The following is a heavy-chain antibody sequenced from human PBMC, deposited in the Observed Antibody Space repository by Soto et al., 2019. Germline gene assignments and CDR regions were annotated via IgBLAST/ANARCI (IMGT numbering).Heavy chain of an antibody. CDR1: GYTFTRYG. J-gene: IGHJ6*02. V-gene: IGHV1-18*01. CDR3: AKNGQPPYYYYGLDV. Sequence: GASVQVSCKASGYTFTRYGISWVRQAPGQGLEWMGWISGYNGDTNYAQKFQGRVSMTIDTSTTTAYMELRSLTSDDTAVYYCAKNGQPPYYYYGLDVWGQGTKVTVSS. CDR2: ISGYNGDT. D-gene: IGHD2-8*01.